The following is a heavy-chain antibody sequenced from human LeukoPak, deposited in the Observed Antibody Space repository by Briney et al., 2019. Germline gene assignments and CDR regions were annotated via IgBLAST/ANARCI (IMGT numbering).Heavy chain of an antibody. Sequence: SETLSLTCNVSGFSLTIGYFWGWIRQPPGKGLEWIGSIYYSGSTYYNPSLKSRVTISVDTSKNQFSLKLSSVTAADTAVFYCAIGRTSPNSGSYHFFDYWGQGTLVTVSS. CDR3: AIGRTSPNSGSYHFFDY. D-gene: IGHD1-26*01. CDR1: GFSLTIGYF. CDR2: IYYSGST. J-gene: IGHJ4*02. V-gene: IGHV4-38-2*02.